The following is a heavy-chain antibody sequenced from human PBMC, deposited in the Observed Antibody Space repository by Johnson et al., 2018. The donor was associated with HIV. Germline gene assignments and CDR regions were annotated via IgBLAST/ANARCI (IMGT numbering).Heavy chain of an antibody. CDR1: VFTFGNYW. Sequence: VQLVESGGGLVQPGGSLRLSCAASVFTFGNYWMSWVRQAPGKGLEWVANIKQDGSEKYYVDSVKGRFTISRDNAKNSLYLQMNSLRVEDTAVYYCVRTLKYCSSTTCSDAFDIWGQGTMVTVSS. CDR3: VRTLKYCSSTTCSDAFDI. J-gene: IGHJ3*02. CDR2: IKQDGSEK. D-gene: IGHD2-2*01. V-gene: IGHV3-7*03.